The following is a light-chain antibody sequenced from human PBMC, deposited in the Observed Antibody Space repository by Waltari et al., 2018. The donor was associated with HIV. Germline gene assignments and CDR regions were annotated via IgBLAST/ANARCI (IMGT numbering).Light chain of an antibody. V-gene: IGLV2-8*01. CDR3: SSYAGINPVI. J-gene: IGLJ2*01. Sequence: QSALTQPPSASGSLGQSVSRYDYVSWYQQHPGKAPKRLIFEVNKRPSGVPDRFSGSKSGNTASLTVSGLQAEDEAEYSCSSYAGINPVIFGGGTTLTVL. CDR2: EVN. CDR1: RYDY.